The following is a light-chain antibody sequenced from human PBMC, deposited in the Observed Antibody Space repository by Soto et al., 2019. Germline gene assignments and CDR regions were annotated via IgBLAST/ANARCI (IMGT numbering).Light chain of an antibody. V-gene: IGLV1-44*01. CDR3: AAWDDSLNAYV. CDR2: SNN. CDR1: NSNIGSNT. Sequence: QPVLTQPPSASGTPGQRVSISCSGSNSNIGSNTVNWYQQLPGTAPKRLIYSNNQRPSGVPDRISGSKSGTSASLAISGLQSEDEADYYCAAWDDSLNAYVFGTGTKVTVL. J-gene: IGLJ1*01.